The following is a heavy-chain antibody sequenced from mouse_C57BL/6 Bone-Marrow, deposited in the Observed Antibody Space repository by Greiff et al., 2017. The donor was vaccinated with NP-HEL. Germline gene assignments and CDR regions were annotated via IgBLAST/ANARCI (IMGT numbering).Heavy chain of an antibody. CDR1: GYTFTDYE. D-gene: IGHD1-1*01. J-gene: IGHJ2*01. CDR2: IDPETGGT. CDR3: TRWSYYYGSSLDY. Sequence: VQLQQSGAELVRPGASVTLSCKASGYTFTDYEMHWVKQTPVHGLEWIGAIDPETGGTAYNQKFKGKAILTADKSSSTAYMELRSLTSEDSAVYYCTRWSYYYGSSLDYWGQGTTLTVSS. V-gene: IGHV1-15*01.